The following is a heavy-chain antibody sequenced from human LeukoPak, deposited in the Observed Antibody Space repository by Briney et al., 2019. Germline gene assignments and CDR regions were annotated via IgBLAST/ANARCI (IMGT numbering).Heavy chain of an antibody. CDR1: GLTLSGQW. D-gene: IGHD3-22*01. V-gene: IGHV3-7*03. CDR3: ARDLTYYDSSGYGDYYFDY. J-gene: IGHJ4*02. Sequence: PGGSLRLSCAASGLTLSGQWMNWVRQAPGQGLEWVANIKQDGSEKYYVDSVKGRFTISRENAKNSLYLQMNSLRAEDTAVYYCARDLTYYDSSGYGDYYFDYWGQGTLVTVSS. CDR2: IKQDGSEK.